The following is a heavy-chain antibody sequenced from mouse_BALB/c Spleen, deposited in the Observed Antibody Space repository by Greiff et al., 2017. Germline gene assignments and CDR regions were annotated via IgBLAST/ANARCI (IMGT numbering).Heavy chain of an antibody. J-gene: IGHJ1*01. CDR3: TRRGYGSSYGYFDV. Sequence: QVQLQQPGAELVRPGASVKMSCKASGYTFTSYWMHWVKQRPGQGLEWIGVIDPSDSYTSYNQKFKGKATLTVDTSSSTAYMQLSSLTSEDSAVYYCTRRGYGSSYGYFDVWGAGTTVTVSS. V-gene: IGHV1-59*01. D-gene: IGHD1-1*01. CDR1: GYTFTSYW. CDR2: IDPSDSYT.